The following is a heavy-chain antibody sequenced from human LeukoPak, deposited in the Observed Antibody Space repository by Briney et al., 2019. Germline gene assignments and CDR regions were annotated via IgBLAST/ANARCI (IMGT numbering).Heavy chain of an antibody. V-gene: IGHV4-4*07. CDR3: AREGYGDSLGYYYMDV. J-gene: IGHJ6*03. D-gene: IGHD4-17*01. Sequence: PSETLSLTCTVSGGSISSYYWSWIRQPAGKGLEWIGRIYTSGSTNYNPSLKSRVTMSVDTSKNQFSLKLSSVTAADTAVYYCAREGYGDSLGYYYMDVWGKGTTVTVS. CDR1: GGSISSYY. CDR2: IYTSGST.